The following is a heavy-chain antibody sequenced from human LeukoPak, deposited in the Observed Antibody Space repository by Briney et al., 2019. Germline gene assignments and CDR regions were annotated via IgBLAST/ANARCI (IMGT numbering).Heavy chain of an antibody. J-gene: IGHJ3*02. Sequence: GASVKVSCKASGYTFTSYGISWVRQAPGQGLEWMGWISAYNGNTNYAQKLQGRVTMTTDTSTGTAYMELRSLRSDDTAVYYCARDVTHLLPAAPLTGPNDAFDIWGQGTMVTVSS. CDR1: GYTFTSYG. CDR2: ISAYNGNT. V-gene: IGHV1-18*01. CDR3: ARDVTHLLPAAPLTGPNDAFDI. D-gene: IGHD7-27*01.